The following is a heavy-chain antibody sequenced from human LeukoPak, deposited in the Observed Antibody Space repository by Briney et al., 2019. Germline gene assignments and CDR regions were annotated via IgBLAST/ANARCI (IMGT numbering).Heavy chain of an antibody. J-gene: IGHJ6*03. CDR3: AKAPGQWQQQVVGNYYYYYYMDV. Sequence: GGSLRLSCVASGFTFSSYAMSWVRQAPGKGLKWVSGISGSRGNTYHADSVKGRFTISRDNSKNTLYLQMNSLRAEDTAVYYCAKAPGQWQQQVVGNYYYYYYMDVWGKGTTVTVSS. CDR1: GFTFSSYA. V-gene: IGHV3-23*01. CDR2: ISGSRGNT. D-gene: IGHD6-13*01.